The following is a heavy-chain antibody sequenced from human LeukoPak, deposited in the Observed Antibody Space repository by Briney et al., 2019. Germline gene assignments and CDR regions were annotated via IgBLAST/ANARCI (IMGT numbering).Heavy chain of an antibody. CDR1: GFTFSDYY. J-gene: IGHJ4*02. CDR2: ISSSGSTI. CDR3: ARGRYDSSGYYPIFDL. D-gene: IGHD3-22*01. V-gene: IGHV3-11*04. Sequence: GGSLRLSCAASGFTFSDYYMSWIRQAPGKGLEWVSYISSSGSTIYYADSVKGRFTISRDNAKKSLYLQMNSLRAEDTAVYYCARGRYDSSGYYPIFDLWGQGTLVTVSS.